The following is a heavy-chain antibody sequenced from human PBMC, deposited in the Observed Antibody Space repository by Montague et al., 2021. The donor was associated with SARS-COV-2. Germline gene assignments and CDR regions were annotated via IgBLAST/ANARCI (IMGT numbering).Heavy chain of an antibody. D-gene: IGHD5-18*01. CDR3: ARADTAMVIYFDY. V-gene: IGHV3-48*03. J-gene: IGHJ4*02. Sequence: SLRLSCAASGFTFSSYEMNWVRQAPGKGLEWVSYISSSGSTIYYADSXXGRFTISRDNAKNSLYLQMNSLRAEDTAVYYCARADTAMVIYFDYWGQGTLVTVSS. CDR1: GFTFSSYE. CDR2: ISSSGSTI.